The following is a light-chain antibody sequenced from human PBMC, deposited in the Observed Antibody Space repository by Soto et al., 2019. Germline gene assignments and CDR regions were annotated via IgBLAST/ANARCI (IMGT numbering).Light chain of an antibody. V-gene: IGKV2D-29*02. CDR3: MQSTQLPPT. CDR1: QSLLHITGEIV. CDR2: EVS. J-gene: IGKJ5*01. Sequence: DAVMTQTPLSLSVAPGQPASISCKSSQSLLHITGEIVLFWYLQKPCQSPQLLIYEVSTRVSGVPDRFSGSGSGTDFTLEISRVETDDVGIYYCMQSTQLPPTFGQGTRLEVK.